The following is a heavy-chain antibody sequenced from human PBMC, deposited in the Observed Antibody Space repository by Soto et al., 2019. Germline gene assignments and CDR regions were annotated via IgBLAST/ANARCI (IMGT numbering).Heavy chain of an antibody. Sequence: QVQLQESGPGLVEPSETLSLTCNVSGGSISSYSWNWIRQPAGKGLEWIGRVDTTGGTNYIPSLKSRVTMSVDTSKNQSSLNLRFVTAADTAVYFFAKDDSGAAYIWGQGTMVTVS. V-gene: IGHV4-4*07. CDR2: VDTTGGT. D-gene: IGHD3-16*01. CDR3: AKDDSGAAYI. J-gene: IGHJ3*02. CDR1: GGSISSYS.